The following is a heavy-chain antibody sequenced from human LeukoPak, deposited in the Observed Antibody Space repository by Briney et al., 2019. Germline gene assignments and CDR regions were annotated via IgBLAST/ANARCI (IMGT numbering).Heavy chain of an antibody. V-gene: IGHV3-21*01. J-gene: IGHJ6*03. Sequence: PGGSLRLSCAASGFTFSSYSMNWVRQAPGKGLEWVSSISSSSYIYYADSVKGRFTISRDNAKNSLYLQMNSLRAEDTAVYYCARDYYDSSGYIRSYYYYMDVWGKGTTVTVSS. CDR1: GFTFSSYS. D-gene: IGHD3-22*01. CDR3: ARDYYDSSGYIRSYYYYMDV. CDR2: ISSSSYI.